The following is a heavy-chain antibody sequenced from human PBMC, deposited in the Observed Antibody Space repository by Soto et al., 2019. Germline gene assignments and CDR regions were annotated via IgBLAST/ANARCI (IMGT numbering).Heavy chain of an antibody. Sequence: QVQLQASGPGLVKPSETLSLTCTVSGDSINNADYYWSWIRQPPGKGLEWIGYISNSGSTFHNPSLSGRLAMSIDTSKNQFSLRLTSVTAADTAVYYCARYKVGGSGSYYNAWFDPWGQGTLVTVSS. CDR1: GDSINNADYY. CDR3: ARYKVGGSGSYYNAWFDP. D-gene: IGHD3-10*01. J-gene: IGHJ5*02. V-gene: IGHV4-30-4*01. CDR2: ISNSGST.